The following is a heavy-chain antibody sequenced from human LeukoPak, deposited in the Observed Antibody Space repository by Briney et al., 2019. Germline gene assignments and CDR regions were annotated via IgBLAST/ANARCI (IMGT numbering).Heavy chain of an antibody. CDR2: ISDGGTTI. J-gene: IGHJ4*02. D-gene: IGHD2-15*01. V-gene: IGHV3-11*01. CDR3: AKEDCSGGRCYSLHY. Sequence: PGRSLRLSCAASGFTFSDYYMSWIRQAPGKGLEWVSYISDGGTTIYYADSVKGRFTISRDNAKNSLYLQMNSLRAEDAAVYYCAKEDCSGGRCYSLHYWGQGTLVTVSS. CDR1: GFTFSDYY.